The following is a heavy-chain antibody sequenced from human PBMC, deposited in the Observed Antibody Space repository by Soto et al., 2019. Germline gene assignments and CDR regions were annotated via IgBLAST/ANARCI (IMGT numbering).Heavy chain of an antibody. D-gene: IGHD6-19*01. CDR3: ARGGYSSGWYIPDAFDI. CDR1: GYTFTGYY. J-gene: IGHJ3*02. V-gene: IGHV1-2*02. CDR2: INPNSGGT. Sequence: ASVKVSGKASGYTFTGYYMHWVRQAPGQGLEWMGWINPNSGGTNYAQKFQGRVTMTRDTSISTAYMELSRLRSDDTAVYYCARGGYSSGWYIPDAFDIWGQGTMVTVSS.